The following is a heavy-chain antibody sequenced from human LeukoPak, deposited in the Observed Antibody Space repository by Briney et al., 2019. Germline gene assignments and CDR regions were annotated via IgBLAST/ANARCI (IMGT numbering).Heavy chain of an antibody. CDR1: GGTFSSYT. Sequence: SVKVSCKASGGTFSSYTISWVRQAPGQGLEWMGRIIPILGIANYAQKFQGRVTITADKSTSTAYMEPSSLRSEDTAVYYCARGYCSSTSCYMSAFDIWGQGTMVTVSS. D-gene: IGHD2-2*02. CDR2: IIPILGIA. V-gene: IGHV1-69*02. J-gene: IGHJ3*02. CDR3: ARGYCSSTSCYMSAFDI.